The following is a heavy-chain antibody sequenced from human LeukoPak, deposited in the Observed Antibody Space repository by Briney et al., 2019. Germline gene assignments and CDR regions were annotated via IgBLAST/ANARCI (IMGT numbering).Heavy chain of an antibody. CDR2: IYLSGST. V-gene: IGHV4-59*01. J-gene: IGHJ4*02. Sequence: SQTLSLTCTVFGRSISSTYWSWIRKPPGKGLEWIGFIYLSGSTNYNPSLKSRVTISVDTSKNEFSLKLSSVTTADTAVYYWARDHEYYYGSGSYYPGGCDYGGEGTPVTVSS. D-gene: IGHD3-10*01. CDR3: ARDHEYYYGSGSYYPGGCDY. CDR1: GRSISSTY.